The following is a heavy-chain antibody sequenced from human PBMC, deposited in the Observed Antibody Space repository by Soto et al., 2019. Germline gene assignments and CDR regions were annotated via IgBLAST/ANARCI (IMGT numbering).Heavy chain of an antibody. J-gene: IGHJ4*02. CDR2: INHSGST. CDR3: ASFELRLGMFDY. D-gene: IGHD3-16*01. CDR1: APSFSGYY. Sequence: PAEILSLNRAPYAPSFSGYYQILVVQPPGKGLEWIGGINHSGSTNYNPSLKSRVTISVDTSKNQFSLKLSSVTAADTSVYYCASFELRLGMFDYWGPATLVTVS. V-gene: IGHV4-34*01.